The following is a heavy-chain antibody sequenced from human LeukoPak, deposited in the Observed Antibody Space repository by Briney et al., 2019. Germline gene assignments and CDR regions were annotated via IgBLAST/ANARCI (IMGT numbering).Heavy chain of an antibody. Sequence: GGSLRLSCAASGFTFSSHWMYWVRQAPGKGLVWVSRIKYDGGITRYADSVKGRFTISRDNAKDTLYLQMSSLRAEDTAVYYCASGITAEESVAIDYWGQGTLVTVSS. V-gene: IGHV3-74*01. CDR1: GFTFSSHW. CDR2: IKYDGGIT. CDR3: ASGITAEESVAIDY. D-gene: IGHD6-13*01. J-gene: IGHJ4*02.